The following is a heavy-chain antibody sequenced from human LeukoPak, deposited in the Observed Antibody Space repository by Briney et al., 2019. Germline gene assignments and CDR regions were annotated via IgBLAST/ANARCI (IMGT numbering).Heavy chain of an antibody. Sequence: SQTLSLTCAISGDSVSGNSVAWNWIRQPPSRGLEWLGRTYYRSKWYNDYAVSVKSRITIKSDTSKNQFSLQLNSVTPEDTAVYYCARGYGDSLLNYWGQGALVTVSS. CDR1: GDSVSGNSVA. V-gene: IGHV6-1*01. J-gene: IGHJ4*02. CDR2: TYYRSKWYN. CDR3: ARGYGDSLLNY. D-gene: IGHD4-17*01.